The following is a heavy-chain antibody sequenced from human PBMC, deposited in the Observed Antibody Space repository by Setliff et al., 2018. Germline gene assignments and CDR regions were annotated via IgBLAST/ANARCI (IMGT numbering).Heavy chain of an antibody. D-gene: IGHD3-10*01. CDR1: GSTFSSYW. CDR2: IKQDGREK. Sequence: PGGSLRLSCAASGSTFSSYWMSWVRQAPGKGLEWVANIKQDGREKYYVDSVKGRFTISRDNAKNSLYLQMNSLRAEDTAVYYCARDPLDYGSGSYSGWFDPWGQGTLVTVSS. CDR3: ARDPLDYGSGSYSGWFDP. V-gene: IGHV3-7*01. J-gene: IGHJ5*02.